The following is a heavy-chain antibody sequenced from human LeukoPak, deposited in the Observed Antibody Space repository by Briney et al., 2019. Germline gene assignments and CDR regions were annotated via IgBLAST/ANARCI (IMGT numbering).Heavy chain of an antibody. D-gene: IGHD3-10*01. CDR3: ARRGPVERYYYYGSGSYYNY. CDR2: INHSGST. J-gene: IGHJ4*02. V-gene: IGHV4-34*01. CDR1: GGSFSGYY. Sequence: SETLSLTCAVYGGSFSGYYWSWIRQPPGKGLEWIGEINHSGSTNYNPSLKSRVTISVDTSKNQFSLKLSSVTAADTAVYYCARRGPVERYYYYGSGSYYNYWGQGTLVTVSS.